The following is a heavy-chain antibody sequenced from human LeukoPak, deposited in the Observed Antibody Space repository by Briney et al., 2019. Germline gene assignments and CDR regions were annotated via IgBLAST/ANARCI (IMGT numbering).Heavy chain of an antibody. CDR1: GFTFSSYN. Sequence: GGSLRLSCAASGFTFSSYNTNWVRQAPGKGLEWVSYISDSSTTIYYADSVKGRFTISRDNAKNSLYLQMNSLRAEDTAVYYCARDRGGAYDFWSGYYTGYFDYWGQGTLVPVSS. V-gene: IGHV3-48*01. J-gene: IGHJ4*02. D-gene: IGHD3-3*01. CDR3: ARDRGGAYDFWSGYYTGYFDY. CDR2: ISDSSTTI.